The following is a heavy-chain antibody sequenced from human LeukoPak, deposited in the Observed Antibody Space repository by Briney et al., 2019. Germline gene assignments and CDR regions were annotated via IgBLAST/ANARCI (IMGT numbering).Heavy chain of an antibody. Sequence: GGSLRLACAASGFRFSSYAMSWVRQAPGKGLEWVSAISGSGVSTYYADSVKGRFTVSRDNSKNTLYLQMSSLRAEDTAVYYCAKDREDSAMISGVFDLWGRGTLVTVSS. D-gene: IGHD5-18*01. J-gene: IGHJ2*01. V-gene: IGHV3-23*01. CDR2: ISGSGVST. CDR3: AKDREDSAMISGVFDL. CDR1: GFRFSSYA.